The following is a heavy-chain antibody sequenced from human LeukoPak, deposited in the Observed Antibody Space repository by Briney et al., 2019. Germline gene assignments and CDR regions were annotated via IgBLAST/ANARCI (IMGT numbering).Heavy chain of an antibody. Sequence: GGSLRLSCAASGFTFSTYNMNWVRQAPGKGLEWVSYISRSSSTMYYADSAKGRFTISRDNAKSSLYLQMNSLRAEDTAVYYCARSGGVVVPAEGPQGHYYYSYYMDVWGKGTTVTVSS. D-gene: IGHD2-2*01. CDR1: GFTFSTYN. CDR2: ISRSSSTM. J-gene: IGHJ6*03. CDR3: ARSGGVVVPAEGPQGHYYYSYYMDV. V-gene: IGHV3-48*01.